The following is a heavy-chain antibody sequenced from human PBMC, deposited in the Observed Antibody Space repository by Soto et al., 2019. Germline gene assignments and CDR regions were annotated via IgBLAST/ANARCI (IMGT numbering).Heavy chain of an antibody. V-gene: IGHV3-23*01. Sequence: EVQLLESGGGLVQPGGSLRLSCAASGFTFSSYAMSWVRQAPGKGLEWVSAISGSGGSTYYADSVKGRFTISRDNSKNPLNMQRNSLRAEDTAVYDCAKGKATLVRYYGMDVWGQGTTVTVSS. J-gene: IGHJ6*02. CDR1: GFTFSSYA. CDR3: AKGKATLVRYYGMDV. D-gene: IGHD2-15*01. CDR2: ISGSGGST.